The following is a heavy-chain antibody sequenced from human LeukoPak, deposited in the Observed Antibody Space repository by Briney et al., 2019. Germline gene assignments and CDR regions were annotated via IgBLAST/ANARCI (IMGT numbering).Heavy chain of an antibody. D-gene: IGHD2-2*02. CDR1: VGTFSSYT. Sequence: SVKVSCKASVGTFSSYTISGVRQAPGQGLEWMGWIIPILGIVNYAQKFHGRVRITAHQSTSTANMEFSSLRSEDTAVYYCARTDLGYCSSTSCYIGDAFDIWGQGTMVTVSS. CDR3: ARTDLGYCSSTSCYIGDAFDI. V-gene: IGHV1-69*02. J-gene: IGHJ3*02. CDR2: IIPILGIV.